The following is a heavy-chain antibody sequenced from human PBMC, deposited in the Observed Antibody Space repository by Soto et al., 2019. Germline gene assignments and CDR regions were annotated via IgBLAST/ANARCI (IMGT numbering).Heavy chain of an antibody. CDR1: GGSISSGGYY. J-gene: IGHJ5*02. CDR3: ARGPLYCSGGSCYSRGLDP. D-gene: IGHD2-15*01. Sequence: SETLSLTCTVSGGSISSGGYYWSWIRQHPGKGLEWIGYIYYSGSTYYNPSLKSRVTISVDTSKNQFSLKLSSVTAADTAVYYCARGPLYCSGGSCYSRGLDPWGQGTLVTVSS. V-gene: IGHV4-31*03. CDR2: IYYSGST.